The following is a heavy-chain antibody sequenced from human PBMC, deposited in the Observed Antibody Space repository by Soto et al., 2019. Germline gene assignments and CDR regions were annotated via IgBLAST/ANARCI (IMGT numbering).Heavy chain of an antibody. J-gene: IGHJ4*02. V-gene: IGHV3-48*02. Sequence: PGGSLRLSCAASGFTFSSYIMNWVRQAPGKGLEWVSYISSSSSTIYYADSVKGRFTISRDNAKNSLYLQMNSLRDEDTAVYYCARESLTGYYKFDYWGQGTLVTVSS. D-gene: IGHD3-9*01. CDR3: ARESLTGYYKFDY. CDR2: ISSSSSTI. CDR1: GFTFSSYI.